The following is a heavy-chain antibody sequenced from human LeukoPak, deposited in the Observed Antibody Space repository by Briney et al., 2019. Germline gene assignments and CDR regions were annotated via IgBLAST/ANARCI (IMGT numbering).Heavy chain of an antibody. J-gene: IGHJ5*02. CDR3: ARPATRYCSSTSCLTPDWFDP. D-gene: IGHD2-2*01. Sequence: SETLSLTCAVYGGSFSGYYWSWIRQPPGKGLEWIGEINHSGSTNYNPSLKSRVTISVDTSKNQFSLKLSSVTAADTAVHYCARPATRYCSSTSCLTPDWFDPWGQGTLVTVSS. CDR1: GGSFSGYY. V-gene: IGHV4-34*01. CDR2: INHSGST.